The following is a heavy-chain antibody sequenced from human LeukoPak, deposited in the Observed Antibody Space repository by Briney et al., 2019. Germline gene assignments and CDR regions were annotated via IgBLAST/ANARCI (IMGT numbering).Heavy chain of an antibody. D-gene: IGHD2-8*01. CDR3: ARDITNGVMDYYCGMDV. Sequence: PGGSLRLFCAASGFTFSSYAMHWVRQAPGKGLERVAVISYDGSNKYYADSVKGRFTISRDNSKNTLYLQMNSLRAEDTAVYYWARDITNGVMDYYCGMDVGGQGTTVTVSS. V-gene: IGHV3-30-3*01. CDR1: GFTFSSYA. CDR2: ISYDGSNK. J-gene: IGHJ6*02.